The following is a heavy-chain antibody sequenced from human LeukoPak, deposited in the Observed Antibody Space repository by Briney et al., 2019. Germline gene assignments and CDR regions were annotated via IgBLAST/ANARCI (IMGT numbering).Heavy chain of an antibody. J-gene: IGHJ4*02. CDR1: GFPFSSSA. CDR2: ITDTGDST. D-gene: IGHD3-9*01. Sequence: GGSLRLSCAASGFPFSSSATTWVRQAPGKGLEWVSTITDTGDSTHYADSVKGRFTFPRDNSKNTLYLQMNSLRAEDTAVYFCAKDYDMWTGSLDYWGQGTLVTVSS. CDR3: AKDYDMWTGSLDY. V-gene: IGHV3-23*01.